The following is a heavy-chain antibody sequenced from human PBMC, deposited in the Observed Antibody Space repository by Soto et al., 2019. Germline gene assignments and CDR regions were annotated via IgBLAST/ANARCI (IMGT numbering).Heavy chain of an antibody. D-gene: IGHD3-10*01. CDR3: ARSGGPIEFDY. J-gene: IGHJ4*02. CDR1: GFTFNNYA. V-gene: IGHV3-23*01. Sequence: EVQLLESGGGLVQPGGSLRLSCAASGFTFNNYAMSWVRQAPGKGLEWVSTISSGGGYTYYADSVQGRFSTSRDSSKSTVFLQMNNVRVDDTAVYYCARSGGPIEFDYWGQGTLVTVSS. CDR2: ISSGGGYT.